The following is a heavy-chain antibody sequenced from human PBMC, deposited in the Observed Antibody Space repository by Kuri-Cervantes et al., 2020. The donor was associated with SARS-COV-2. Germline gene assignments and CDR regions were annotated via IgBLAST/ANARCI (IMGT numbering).Heavy chain of an antibody. CDR2: IWYDGSNK. Sequence: GGSLRLSCAASGFTFSSYGMHWVRQAPGKGLEWVAVIWYDGSNKYYAASVKGRFTISRDNSKNTLYLQMNSLSAEDTALYFCAILPRYDILTWSAWGQGTLVTVSS. CDR3: AILPRYDILTWSA. V-gene: IGHV3-33*01. CDR1: GFTFSSYG. D-gene: IGHD3-9*01. J-gene: IGHJ5*02.